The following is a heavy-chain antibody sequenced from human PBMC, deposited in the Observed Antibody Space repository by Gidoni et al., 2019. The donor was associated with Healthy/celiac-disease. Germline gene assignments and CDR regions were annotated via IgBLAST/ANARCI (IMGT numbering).Heavy chain of an antibody. V-gene: IGHV3-33*01. Sequence: QVQLVESGGGVVQPGRSLRLSCAASGFTFSSYGMHWVRQAPGKGLEWVAVIWYDGSNKYYADSVKGRFTISRDNSKNTLYLQMNSLRAEDTAVYYCARDVDIVATIYYYYYGMDVWGQGTTVTVSS. CDR2: IWYDGSNK. J-gene: IGHJ6*02. D-gene: IGHD5-12*01. CDR1: GFTFSSYG. CDR3: ARDVDIVATIYYYYYGMDV.